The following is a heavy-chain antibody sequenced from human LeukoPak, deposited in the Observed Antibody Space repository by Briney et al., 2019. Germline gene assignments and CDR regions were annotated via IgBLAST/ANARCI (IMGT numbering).Heavy chain of an antibody. D-gene: IGHD3-9*01. J-gene: IGHJ4*02. V-gene: IGHV3-74*01. CDR3: ARVMGYYDILTGYVYYFDY. Sequence: GGSLRLSCAASGFTFSSYWMHWVRQAPGKGLVWVSRINSDGSSTSYADSVKGRFTISRDNAKNTLYLQMNSLRAEDTAVYYCARVMGYYDILTGYVYYFDYWGQGTLVTVSS. CDR1: GFTFSSYW. CDR2: INSDGSST.